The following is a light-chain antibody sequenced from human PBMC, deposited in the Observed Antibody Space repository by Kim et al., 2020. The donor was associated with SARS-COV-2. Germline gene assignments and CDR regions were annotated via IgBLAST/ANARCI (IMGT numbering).Light chain of an antibody. CDR2: DVS. CDR3: SSYTSSHTYL. V-gene: IGLV2-14*04. J-gene: IGLJ1*01. CDR1: SSDVVAYTY. Sequence: GQSITLSCTGTSSDVVAYTYVSWYQQHPGKAPKVLIFDVSNRPSGLSTRFSGSKSGNTASLTISGLQVEDEADYYCSSYTSSHTYLFGTGTKVTVL.